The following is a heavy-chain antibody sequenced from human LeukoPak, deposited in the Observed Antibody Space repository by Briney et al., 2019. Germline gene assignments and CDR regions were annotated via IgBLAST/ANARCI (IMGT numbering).Heavy chain of an antibody. CDR1: GYTFTSYA. CDR2: INAGNGNT. Sequence: GASVKVSCKASGYTFTSYAMHWVRQAPGQRLEWMGWINAGNGNTKYSQEFQGRVTITRDTSACTAYMELSSLRSEDMAVYYCARVDCGGDCYSPGFDYWGQGTLVTVSS. D-gene: IGHD2-21*02. J-gene: IGHJ4*02. V-gene: IGHV1-3*03. CDR3: ARVDCGGDCYSPGFDY.